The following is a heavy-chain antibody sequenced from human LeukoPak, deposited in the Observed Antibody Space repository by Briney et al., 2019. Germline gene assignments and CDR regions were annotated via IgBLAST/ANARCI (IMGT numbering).Heavy chain of an antibody. D-gene: IGHD1-26*01. V-gene: IGHV4-61*01. Sequence: SETLSLTCTVSRGSVSSGSYYWSWIRQPPGKGLEWIGYIYYSGSTNYNPSLKSRVTISVDTSKNQFSLKLSSVTAADTAVYYCARDQYSGSYYYWCFDLWGRGTLVTVSS. CDR3: ARDQYSGSYYYWCFDL. CDR2: IYYSGST. CDR1: RGSVSSGSYY. J-gene: IGHJ2*01.